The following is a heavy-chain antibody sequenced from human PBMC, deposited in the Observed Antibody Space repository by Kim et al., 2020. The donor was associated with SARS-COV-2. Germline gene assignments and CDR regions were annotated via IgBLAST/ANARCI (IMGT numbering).Heavy chain of an antibody. V-gene: IGHV3-53*01. Sequence: GGSLRLSCAASVFTVSSNYMSWVRQAPGKGLEWVSVIYSGGSTYYADSVKGRFTISRDNSKNTLYLQMNSLRAEDTAVYYCAIGWRVDDYWGQGTLVTVSS. J-gene: IGHJ4*02. CDR3: AIGWRVDDY. CDR1: VFTVSSNY. CDR2: IYSGGST. D-gene: IGHD2-15*01.